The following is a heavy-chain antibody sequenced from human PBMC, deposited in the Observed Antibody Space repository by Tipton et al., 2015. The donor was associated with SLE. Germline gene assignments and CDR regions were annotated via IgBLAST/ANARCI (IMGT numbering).Heavy chain of an antibody. CDR1: GGSISRSSYY. Sequence: TLSLTCTVSGGSISRSSYYWAWIRQPPGKGLEWIGSVYYSGSTYYNPSLKSRVTISVDTSKNQFSLKLSSVTAADTAVYYCARTDYYGLAGNWGQGTLVTVSS. CDR3: ARTDYYGLAGN. J-gene: IGHJ4*02. CDR2: VYYSGST. V-gene: IGHV4-39*07. D-gene: IGHD3-10*01.